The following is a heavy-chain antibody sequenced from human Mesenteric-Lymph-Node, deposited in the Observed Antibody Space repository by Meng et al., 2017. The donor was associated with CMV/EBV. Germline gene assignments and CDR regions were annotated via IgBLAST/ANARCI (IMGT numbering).Heavy chain of an antibody. Sequence: GGSLRLSCAASGFVFRGYGMSWFRQAPGKGLEWVSSITTSSSHTYYADSVKGRFTISRDDAKNSLFLQMSSLRVEDTAMYYCATGYINAYEYWGQGTLVTVSS. V-gene: IGHV3-21*01. J-gene: IGHJ4*02. CDR3: ATGYINAYEY. CDR1: GFVFRGYG. CDR2: ITTSSSHT. D-gene: IGHD3-16*01.